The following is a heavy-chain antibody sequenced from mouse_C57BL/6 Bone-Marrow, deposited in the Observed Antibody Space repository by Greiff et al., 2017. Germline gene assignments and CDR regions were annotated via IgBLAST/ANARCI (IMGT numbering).Heavy chain of an antibody. CDR2: IDPSDSYT. CDR3: ATGGPDY. V-gene: IGHV1-69*01. J-gene: IGHJ2*01. Sequence: QVQLQQPGAELVMPGASVKLSCKASGYTFTSYWMHWVKQRPGQGLEWIGEIDPSDSYTNYNQKFKGKSKLTVDKSSSTAYMQLSSLTSEDSAVYYCATGGPDYWGQGTTLTVSS. CDR1: GYTFTSYW.